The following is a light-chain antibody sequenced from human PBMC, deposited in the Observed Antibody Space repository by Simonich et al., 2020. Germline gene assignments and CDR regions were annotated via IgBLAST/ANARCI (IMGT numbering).Light chain of an antibody. CDR3: QQYNSYHT. J-gene: IGKJ2*01. CDR2: TAS. CDR1: QSISSW. Sequence: DIQMTQSPSTLSASVGERVTITCRASQSISSWLAWYQQKPGKAPKLLIYTASSLESGVPSRFSGSGSGTEFTLTISSLQPDDFATYYCQQYNSYHTFGQGTKLEIK. V-gene: IGKV1-5*03.